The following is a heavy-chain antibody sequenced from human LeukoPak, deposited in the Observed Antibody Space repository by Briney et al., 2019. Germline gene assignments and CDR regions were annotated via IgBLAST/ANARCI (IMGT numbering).Heavy chain of an antibody. Sequence: GGSLRLSCAVSGITLSNSAMSWVRQAPGKGLEWVAGISVSGGRTNYADSVKGRFTISRDNPKNTLYLQMNSLRAEDTAVYFCAKRGVVIRVILVGFHKEAYYFDSWGQGALVTVSS. J-gene: IGHJ4*02. V-gene: IGHV3-23*01. D-gene: IGHD3-22*01. CDR3: AKRGVVIRVILVGFHKEAYYFDS. CDR1: GITLSNSA. CDR2: ISVSGGRT.